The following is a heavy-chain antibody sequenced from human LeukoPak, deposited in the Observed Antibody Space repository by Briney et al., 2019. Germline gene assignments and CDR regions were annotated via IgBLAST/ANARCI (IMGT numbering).Heavy chain of an antibody. CDR1: GFNFDDYA. Sequence: PGRSLRLSCAASGFNFDDYAMHWVRHAPGKGLEWVSGITWDSDRIGYADSVKGRFTISRDNAKNSLYLQMNSLRAEDTAVYYCARSPSWAVAGSDFDYWGQGTLVTVSS. V-gene: IGHV3-9*01. J-gene: IGHJ4*02. CDR3: ARSPSWAVAGSDFDY. CDR2: ITWDSDRI. D-gene: IGHD6-19*01.